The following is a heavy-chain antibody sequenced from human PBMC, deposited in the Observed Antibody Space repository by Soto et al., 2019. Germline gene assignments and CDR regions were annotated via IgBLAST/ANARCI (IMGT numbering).Heavy chain of an antibody. J-gene: IGHJ4*02. CDR2: IYHGGNI. CDR3: ARDLAHRRYWASDY. CDR1: GDSINSTDW. D-gene: IGHD2-21*01. Sequence: SETLSLTCAVSGDSINSTDWWNWVRQSPGKGLEWIGEIYHGGNIYYNPSLKGRVTISMDKSKNQFSLNLFYVTAADTAVYYFARDLAHRRYWASDYWGQGALVTVSS. V-gene: IGHV4-4*02.